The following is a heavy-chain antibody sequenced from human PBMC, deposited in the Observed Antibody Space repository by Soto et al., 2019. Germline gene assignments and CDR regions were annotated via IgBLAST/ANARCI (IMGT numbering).Heavy chain of an antibody. V-gene: IGHV1-2*02. CDR1: GYTFNGYY. D-gene: IGHD1-1*01. Sequence: VASVKVSCKTSGYTFNGYYIQWVRQPPGQGLEWMGWVNPNTGVTNFAQKFQGRLTMTRDTSISTAYMELTRLTSDDTAVYYCARAFGNWSPFDIWGQGTMVTVS. CDR3: ARAFGNWSPFDI. J-gene: IGHJ3*02. CDR2: VNPNTGVT.